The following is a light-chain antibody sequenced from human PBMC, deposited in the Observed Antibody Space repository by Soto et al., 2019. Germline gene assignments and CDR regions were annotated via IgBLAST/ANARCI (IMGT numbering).Light chain of an antibody. CDR1: QSISSW. CDR2: QAS. J-gene: IGKJ1*01. V-gene: IGKV1-5*03. CDR3: QQYNSLSLT. Sequence: DIQMTQSPSALSASVGDRVTITCRASQSISSWLAWYKQKPGKAPKLLIYQASTLESGVPSRFSGGRSGTEFTLTISSLQPDDSATYYCQQYNSLSLTFGQGTKVEIK.